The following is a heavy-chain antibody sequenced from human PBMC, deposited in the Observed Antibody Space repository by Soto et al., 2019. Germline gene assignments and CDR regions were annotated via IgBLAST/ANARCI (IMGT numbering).Heavy chain of an antibody. V-gene: IGHV4-39*01. CDR1: GGSIIDSNDH. D-gene: IGHD2-21*01. CDR2: FHNSGSL. CDR3: ARHITNNVGYYYGMDV. Sequence: SETLSLTCTVSGGSIIDSNDHRGWIRQSPGQGLEWIGSFHNSGSLHYNPPFKSRATISVDTPKNQFSLKLSSVTAADTAVYYCARHITNNVGYYYGMDVWGQGTTVTVS. J-gene: IGHJ6*02.